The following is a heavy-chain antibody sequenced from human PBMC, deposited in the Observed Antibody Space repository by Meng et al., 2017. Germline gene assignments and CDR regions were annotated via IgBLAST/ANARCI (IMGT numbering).Heavy chain of an antibody. D-gene: IGHD5-12*01. J-gene: IGHJ4*02. CDR1: GFTFSSYG. CDR3: ARDGGYSGYDRGDY. Sequence: GESLKISCAASGFTFSSYGMHWVRQAPGKGLEWVAVIWYDGSNKYYADSVKGRFTISRDNSKNTLYLRMNSLRAEDTAVYYCARDGGYSGYDRGDYWGQGTLVTVSS. CDR2: IWYDGSNK. V-gene: IGHV3-33*01.